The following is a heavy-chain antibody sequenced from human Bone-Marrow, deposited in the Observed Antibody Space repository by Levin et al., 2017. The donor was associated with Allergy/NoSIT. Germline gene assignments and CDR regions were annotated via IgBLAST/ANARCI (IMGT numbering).Heavy chain of an antibody. CDR1: GGSFSGYY. V-gene: IGHV4-34*01. CDR2: INHSGST. J-gene: IGHJ3*02. CDR3: ASEPYYYGSGSYGDAFDI. Sequence: ESLKISCAVYGGSFSGYYWSWIRQPPGKGLEWIGEINHSGSTNYNPSLKSRVTISVDTSKNQFSLKLSSVTAADTAVYYCASEPYYYGSGSYGDAFDIWGQGTMVTVSS. D-gene: IGHD3-10*01.